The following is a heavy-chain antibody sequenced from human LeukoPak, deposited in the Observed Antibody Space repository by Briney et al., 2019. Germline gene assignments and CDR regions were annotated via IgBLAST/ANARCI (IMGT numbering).Heavy chain of an antibody. D-gene: IGHD3-10*01. Sequence: PSETLSLTCTVSGGSISSYYWSWIRQPPGKGLEWIGYIYYSGSTNYNPSLKSRVTISVDTSKNQFSLKLSSVTAADTAVYYCASSMVTTDAFGIWSQGTMVTVSS. CDR2: IYYSGST. CDR1: GGSISSYY. J-gene: IGHJ3*02. CDR3: ASSMVTTDAFGI. V-gene: IGHV4-59*01.